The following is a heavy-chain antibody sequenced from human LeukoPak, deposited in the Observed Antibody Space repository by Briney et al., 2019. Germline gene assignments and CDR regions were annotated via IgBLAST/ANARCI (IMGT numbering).Heavy chain of an antibody. CDR2: IKSTTDGGTT. V-gene: IGHV3-15*01. D-gene: IGHD3-22*01. CDR1: GFTFSNAW. CDR3: STGGRRESDSSGFYLFYYGMDV. Sequence: GGSLRLSCAASGFTFSNAWMNWVRQAPGKGLEWVGRIKSTTDGGTTDSAAPVKGRFTISRDDSKNTLYLQMDSLKTEDTAVYYCSTGGRRESDSSGFYLFYYGMDVWGQGTTVTVSS. J-gene: IGHJ6*02.